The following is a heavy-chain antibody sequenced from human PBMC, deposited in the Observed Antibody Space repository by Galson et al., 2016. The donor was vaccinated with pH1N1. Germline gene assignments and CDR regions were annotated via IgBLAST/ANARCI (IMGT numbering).Heavy chain of an antibody. J-gene: IGHJ5*01. V-gene: IGHV2-70*04. Sequence: PALVKPTQTLTLTCPFSGIPDMRVSWFRQPPGKALEWLARIDWDGEKFYSPSLKTRLTISKDTSTTQVVLIMTNLAPVDTATYYCVHQPSGEGFAPWGQGILVTVSS. D-gene: IGHD3-16*01. CDR3: VHQPSGEGFAP. CDR1: GIPDMR. CDR2: IDWDGEK.